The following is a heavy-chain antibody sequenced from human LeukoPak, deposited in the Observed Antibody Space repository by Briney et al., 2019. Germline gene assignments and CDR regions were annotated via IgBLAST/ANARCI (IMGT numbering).Heavy chain of an antibody. CDR3: ARSGDGYNWVDY. D-gene: IGHD5-12*01. Sequence: GGSLRLSCAASGFTFSSYAMHWVRQAPGKGLEWVAVIWSDASNTYYADSVKGRFTISRDNSRNTLYLQMNSLRIEDTAVDYCARSGDGYNWVDYWGQGTLVTVSS. V-gene: IGHV3-33*08. J-gene: IGHJ4*02. CDR1: GFTFSSYA. CDR2: IWSDASNT.